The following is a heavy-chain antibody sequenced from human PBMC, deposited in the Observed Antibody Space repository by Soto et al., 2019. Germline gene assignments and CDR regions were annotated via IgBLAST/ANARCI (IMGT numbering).Heavy chain of an antibody. V-gene: IGHV3-23*01. CDR1: GFNLSASA. CDR3: AKARRPAAAGTFDY. Sequence: GGSLRLSCAASGFNLSASAIHWVRQAPGKGLEWVSAISGSGGSTYYADSVKGRFTISRDNSKNTLYLQMSSLRAEDTAVYYCAKARRPAAAGTFDYWGQGTLVTVSS. J-gene: IGHJ4*02. CDR2: ISGSGGST. D-gene: IGHD6-13*01.